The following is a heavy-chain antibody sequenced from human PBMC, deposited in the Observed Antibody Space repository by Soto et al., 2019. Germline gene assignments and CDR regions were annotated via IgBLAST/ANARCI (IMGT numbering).Heavy chain of an antibody. CDR3: ARETLAKNNWFDP. V-gene: IGHV4-31*03. CDR2: IYYSGST. J-gene: IGHJ5*02. CDR1: GGSISSGGYY. Sequence: QVQLQESGPELVKPSQTLSLTCTVSGGSISSGGYYWSWIRQHPGKGLEWIGYIYYSGSTYYNPSLKSRVTISVDTSKKQFSLKVSSVTAADTAVYYCARETLAKNNWFDPWGQGTLVIVSS.